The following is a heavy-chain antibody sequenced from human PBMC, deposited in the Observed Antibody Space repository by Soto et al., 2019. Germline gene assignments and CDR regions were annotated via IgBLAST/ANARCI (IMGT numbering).Heavy chain of an antibody. CDR3: ARHDTLANHGWFAPIWFDP. J-gene: IGHJ5*02. D-gene: IGHD6-19*01. CDR2: ISHSGSI. Sequence: QLQESGPGLVKPSETLSLTCSVSGVSISSPPYSWGWIRQPPGKGLEWIGTISHSGSIYYNPSLKSRLTRSIDTSTNQFSLRLNSVTDAHTALYYCARHDTLANHGWFAPIWFDPWGQGTLVTVSS. V-gene: IGHV4-39*01. CDR1: GVSISSPPYS.